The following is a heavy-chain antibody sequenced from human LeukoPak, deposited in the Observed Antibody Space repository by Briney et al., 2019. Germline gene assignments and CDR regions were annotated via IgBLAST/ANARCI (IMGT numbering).Heavy chain of an antibody. D-gene: IGHD3-10*01. CDR1: GGTFSSYA. Sequence: ASVKVSCKASGGTFSSYAISWVRQAPGQGLEWMGWMNPNSGNTGYAQKFQGRVTMTRNTSISTAYMELSSLRSEDTAVYYCARGHSTMVRGVIITGYYYMDVWGKGTTVTVSS. CDR2: MNPNSGNT. J-gene: IGHJ6*03. CDR3: ARGHSTMVRGVIITGYYYMDV. V-gene: IGHV1-8*02.